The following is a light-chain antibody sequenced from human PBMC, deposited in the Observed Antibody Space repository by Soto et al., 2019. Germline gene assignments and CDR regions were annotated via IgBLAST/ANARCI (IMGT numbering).Light chain of an antibody. Sequence: QSVLTQPPSVSGAPGQRVTISCTGSSSNIGAGYDVHWYQQLPGTAPKLLIYGNSNRPSGVPDRFSGSKSGTSASLAITGLQAEDVADYHCQSYDSSLSGYVFGTGTKVTVL. V-gene: IGLV1-40*01. CDR3: QSYDSSLSGYV. J-gene: IGLJ1*01. CDR2: GNS. CDR1: SSNIGAGYD.